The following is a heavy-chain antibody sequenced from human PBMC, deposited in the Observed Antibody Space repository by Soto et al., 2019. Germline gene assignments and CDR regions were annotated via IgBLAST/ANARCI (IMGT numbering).Heavy chain of an antibody. V-gene: IGHV4-59*12. CDR3: ARVWGYSYGLASDI. CDR1: GGSISNFY. Sequence: PSETLSLTCTVSGGSISNFYWSWIRQPPGKGLEWIGYIYHSGSTYYNPSLKSRVTISVDRSKSQFSLKLSSVTAADTAVYYCARVWGYSYGLASDIWGQGTMVTVSS. CDR2: IYHSGST. J-gene: IGHJ3*02. D-gene: IGHD5-18*01.